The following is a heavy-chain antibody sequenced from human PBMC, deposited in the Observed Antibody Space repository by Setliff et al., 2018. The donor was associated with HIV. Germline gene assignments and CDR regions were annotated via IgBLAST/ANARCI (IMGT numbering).Heavy chain of an antibody. CDR3: ARDPGYTSGSTFHFDY. CDR2: IHSGGST. J-gene: IGHJ4*02. CDR1: GASMSGFY. Sequence: SETLSLTCSVSGASMSGFYWNWIRQPAGKGLEWIGRIHSGGSTNHNPSLKSRVTMSVDTSKNHFSLSLSSVTAADTAVYFCARDPGYTSGSTFHFDYWGQGTLVTRLL. V-gene: IGHV4-4*07. D-gene: IGHD5-18*01.